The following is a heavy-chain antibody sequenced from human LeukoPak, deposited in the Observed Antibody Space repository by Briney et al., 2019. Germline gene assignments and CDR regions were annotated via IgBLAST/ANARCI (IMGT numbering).Heavy chain of an antibody. D-gene: IGHD6-19*01. CDR2: ISAYNGST. CDR3: ARPHAGYSSGWYAFDI. V-gene: IGHV1-18*01. J-gene: IGHJ3*02. CDR1: GYTFTSYG. Sequence: ASVKVSCKASGYTFTSYGISWVRQAPGQGLEWMGWISAYNGSTNYAQKLQGRVTMTTDTSTSTAYMELRSLRSDDTAVYYCARPHAGYSSGWYAFDIWGQGTMVTVSS.